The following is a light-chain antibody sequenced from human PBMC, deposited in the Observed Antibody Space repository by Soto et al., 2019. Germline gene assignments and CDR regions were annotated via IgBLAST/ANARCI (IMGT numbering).Light chain of an antibody. V-gene: IGLV1-51*01. CDR1: SSNIGNNY. CDR2: DNN. Sequence: QSALTQPASVSAAPGQKVTISCSGSSSNIGNNYVSWYQHLPGTAPKLLIYDNNKRPSGIPDRFSGSKSGTSATLGITGLQTGDEADYYCGTWDSSLTAVLFGGGTKVTVL. J-gene: IGLJ3*02. CDR3: GTWDSSLTAVL.